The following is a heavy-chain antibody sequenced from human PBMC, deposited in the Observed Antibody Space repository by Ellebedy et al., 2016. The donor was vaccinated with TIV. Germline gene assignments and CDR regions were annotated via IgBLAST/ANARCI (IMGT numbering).Heavy chain of an antibody. CDR1: GFSFTTYA. J-gene: IGHJ4*02. D-gene: IGHD3-3*02. CDR3: AKHVGSGYGKDYFDH. CDR2: ITAGGDGT. Sequence: PGGSLRLSCTASGFSFTTYAMSWVRRAPGKGLEWVSTITAGGDGTYYADSVKGRFTISRDNSKNTLYVQVNSLRAEDTGVYICAKHVGSGYGKDYFDHWGQGTLVTVSS. V-gene: IGHV3-23*01.